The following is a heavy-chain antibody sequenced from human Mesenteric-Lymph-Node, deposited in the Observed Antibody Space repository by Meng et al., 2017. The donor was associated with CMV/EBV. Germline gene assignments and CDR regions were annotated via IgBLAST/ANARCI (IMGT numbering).Heavy chain of an antibody. D-gene: IGHD2-8*01. Sequence: FSTHAINLVRQAPGQGLEWMGGILPVSGIANYTQKFQGRVTITADKSTSTAYMELSSLRFDDTAVYYCARAAIPGYCTTTSCYNWFDPWGQGTLVTVSS. V-gene: IGHV1-69*17. CDR3: ARAAIPGYCTTTSCYNWFDP. CDR1: FSTHA. J-gene: IGHJ5*02. CDR2: ILPVSGIA.